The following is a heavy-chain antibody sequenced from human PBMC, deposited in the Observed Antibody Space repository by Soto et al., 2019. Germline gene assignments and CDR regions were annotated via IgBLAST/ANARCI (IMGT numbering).Heavy chain of an antibody. CDR1: GGTFSSYA. V-gene: IGHV1-69*13. CDR2: IIPIFGTA. D-gene: IGHD6-6*01. Sequence: SVKVSCKASGGTFSSYAISWVRQAPGQGLEWMGGIIPIFGTANYAQKFQGRVTITADESTSTAYMELSSLRSEDTAVYYCARDSIAARPAKYYYYYGMDVWGKGTTVTVSS. CDR3: ARDSIAARPAKYYYYYGMDV. J-gene: IGHJ6*04.